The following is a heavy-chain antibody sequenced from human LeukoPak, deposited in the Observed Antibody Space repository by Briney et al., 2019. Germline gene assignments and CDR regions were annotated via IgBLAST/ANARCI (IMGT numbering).Heavy chain of an antibody. CDR3: ARIRQWVSHDAFDI. Sequence: SVKVSCKASGGTFSSYVISWVRQAPGQGLEWMGGTFPIFGTANYAQNFQGRVTITADKSTSTAYMELSSLRSDDTAVYYCARIRQWVSHDAFDIWGQGTMVTVSS. CDR1: GGTFSSYV. CDR2: TFPIFGTA. D-gene: IGHD6-19*01. V-gene: IGHV1-69*06. J-gene: IGHJ3*02.